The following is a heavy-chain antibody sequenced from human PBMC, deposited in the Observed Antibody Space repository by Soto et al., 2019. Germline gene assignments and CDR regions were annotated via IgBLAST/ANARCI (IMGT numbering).Heavy chain of an antibody. D-gene: IGHD6-13*01. J-gene: IGHJ6*02. CDR3: ARNGEFHSSSYYHGMDV. CDR1: GFTFSDYY. Sequence: GGSLRLSCAASGFTFSDYYMSWIRQAPGKGLEWVSYISSSSSYTNYADSVKGRFTISRDNAKNSLYLQMNSLRAEDTAVYYYARNGEFHSSSYYHGMDVWGQGTTVTVSS. CDR2: ISSSSSYT. V-gene: IGHV3-11*06.